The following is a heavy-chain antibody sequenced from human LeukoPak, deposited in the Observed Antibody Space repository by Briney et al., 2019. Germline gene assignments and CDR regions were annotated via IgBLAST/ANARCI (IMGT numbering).Heavy chain of an antibody. Sequence: TGGSLRLSCAASGFTFDDYGMSWVRQAPGKGLEWVSGINWNGGSTGYADSVKGRFTISRDNAKNSLYLQTNSLRAEDTALYYCARVSLQGYFDYWGQGTLVTVSS. CDR1: GFTFDDYG. V-gene: IGHV3-20*04. CDR3: ARVSLQGYFDY. D-gene: IGHD2/OR15-2a*01. J-gene: IGHJ4*02. CDR2: INWNGGST.